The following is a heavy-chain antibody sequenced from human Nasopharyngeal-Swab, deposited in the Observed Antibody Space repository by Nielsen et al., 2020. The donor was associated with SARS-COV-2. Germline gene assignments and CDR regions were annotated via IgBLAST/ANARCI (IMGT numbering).Heavy chain of an antibody. Sequence: ASVKVSCKASGYTFPSYAMHWVRQAPAQRLEWMGWINAGNGNTKYSQKFQGRVTITRDTSASTAYMELSSLRSEDTAVYYCAREPRPGIAVAGKGNWFDPWGQGTLVTVSS. V-gene: IGHV1-3*01. CDR1: GYTFPSYA. J-gene: IGHJ5*02. CDR2: INAGNGNT. D-gene: IGHD6-19*01. CDR3: AREPRPGIAVAGKGNWFDP.